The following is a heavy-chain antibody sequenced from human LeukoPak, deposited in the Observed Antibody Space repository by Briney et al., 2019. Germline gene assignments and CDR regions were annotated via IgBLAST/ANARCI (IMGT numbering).Heavy chain of an antibody. J-gene: IGHJ4*02. D-gene: IGHD3-16*01. CDR2: IYLGDSDV. Sequence: GAPLKISCQGSGNSFTNSWIGWVRQLPGKGLEWMGIIYLGDSDVRYSPSFRGQVTISADKSISSASLQWSSLKDSDTAMYYCARHGGKYSHSIDSWGQGTLVTVSS. CDR1: GNSFTNSW. V-gene: IGHV5-51*01. CDR3: ARHGGKYSHSIDS.